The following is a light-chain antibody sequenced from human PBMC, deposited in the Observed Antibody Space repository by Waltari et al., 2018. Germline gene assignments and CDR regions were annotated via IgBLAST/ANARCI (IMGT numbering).Light chain of an antibody. V-gene: IGKV2-28*01. J-gene: IGKJ2*01. Sequence: EIVVTQSPLSLPVTPGEPASISCRSSQSLLYSNGNNYLDWYLQKPGQSPQLLIHETSNRAAGVPGRVRWSGCGKDFTLKINRVETGDVGIYYLMQALQAPYTFGQGRKLEIK. CDR2: ETS. CDR1: QSLLYSNGNNY. CDR3: MQALQAPYT.